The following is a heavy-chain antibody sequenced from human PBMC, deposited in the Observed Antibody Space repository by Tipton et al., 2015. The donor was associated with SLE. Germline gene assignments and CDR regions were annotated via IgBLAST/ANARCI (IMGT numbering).Heavy chain of an antibody. J-gene: IGHJ4*02. V-gene: IGHV4-61*02. D-gene: IGHD6-13*01. CDR2: IYTSGST. Sequence: TLSLTCTVSGGSISSGGYYWSWIRQPAGKGLEWIGRIYTSGSTNYNPSLKSRVTISVDTSKNQFSLKLSSVTAADTAVYYCARAMWSSSWFYYFDYWGQGTLVTVSS. CDR3: ARAMWSSSWFYYFDY. CDR1: GGSISSGGYY.